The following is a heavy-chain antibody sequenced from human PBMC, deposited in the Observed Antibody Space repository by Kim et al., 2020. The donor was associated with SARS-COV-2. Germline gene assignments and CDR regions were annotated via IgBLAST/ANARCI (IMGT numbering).Heavy chain of an antibody. CDR3: TGRGGYYDFWSGYFN. CDR1: GFTFSGSA. Sequence: GGSLRLSCAASGFTFSGSAMHWVRQASGKGLEWVGRIRSKANSYATAYAASVKGRFTISRDDSKNTAYLQMNSLKTEDTAVYYCTGRGGYYDFWSGYFNWGQGTLVTVSS. D-gene: IGHD3-3*01. CDR2: IRSKANSYAT. V-gene: IGHV3-73*01. J-gene: IGHJ4*02.